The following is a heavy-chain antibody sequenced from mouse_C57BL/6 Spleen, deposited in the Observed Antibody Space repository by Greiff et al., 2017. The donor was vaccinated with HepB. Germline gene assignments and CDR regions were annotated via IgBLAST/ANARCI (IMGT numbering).Heavy chain of an antibody. CDR1: GYTFTSYW. CDR2: IHPNSGST. CDR3: ARSGVVGAMDY. D-gene: IGHD1-1*01. J-gene: IGHJ4*01. V-gene: IGHV1-64*01. Sequence: QVQLQQPGAELVKPGASVKLSCKASGYTFTSYWMHWVKQRPGQGLEWIGMIHPNSGSTNYNEKFKSKATLTVDKSSSTAYMQLSSLTSEDSAVYYCARSGVVGAMDYWGQGTSVTVSS.